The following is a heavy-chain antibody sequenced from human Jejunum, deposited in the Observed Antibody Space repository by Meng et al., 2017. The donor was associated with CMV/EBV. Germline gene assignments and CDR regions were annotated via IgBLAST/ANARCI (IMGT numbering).Heavy chain of an antibody. CDR3: ARVRRSGSRPQCFDY. CDR1: GFTFRSYW. D-gene: IGHD1-26*01. CDR2: IKEDGSEK. J-gene: IGHJ4*02. Sequence: GFTFRSYWMSWVRQAPGKGLEWVANIKEDGSEKYYVDSVKGRFTISRDNAKESLFLQMKSLRAEDTAVYYCARVRRSGSRPQCFDYWGQGTLVTVSS. V-gene: IGHV3-7*04.